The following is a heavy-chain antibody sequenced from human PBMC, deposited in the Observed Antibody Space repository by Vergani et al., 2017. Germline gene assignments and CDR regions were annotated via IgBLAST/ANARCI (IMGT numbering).Heavy chain of an antibody. CDR1: GCTFSSYG. CDR3: ARDFASSMDV. CDR2: IWYDGSNK. J-gene: IGHJ6*04. D-gene: IGHD3-3*01. Sequence: QVQLVESGGGVVQPGRSLRLSCAASGCTFSSYGMHWVRQAPGKGLEWVAVIWYDGSNKYYADSVKGRFTISRDNSKNTLYLQMNSLRAEDTAVYYCARDFASSMDVWGKGTTVTVSS. V-gene: IGHV3-33*01.